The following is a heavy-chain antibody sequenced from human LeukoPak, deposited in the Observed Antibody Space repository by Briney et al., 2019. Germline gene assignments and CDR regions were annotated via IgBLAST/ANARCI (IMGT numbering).Heavy chain of an antibody. CDR3: AKEPLGYDSSGYYYPDAFDI. V-gene: IGHV3-23*01. CDR2: ISGSGGST. J-gene: IGHJ3*02. CDR1: GFTFSSYA. Sequence: GGSLRLSCAASGFTFSSYAMSWVRQAPGKGLEWVSAISGSGGSTYYADSVKGRFTISRDNSKNTLYPQMNSLRAEDTAVYYCAKEPLGYDSSGYYYPDAFDIWGQGTMVTVSS. D-gene: IGHD3-22*01.